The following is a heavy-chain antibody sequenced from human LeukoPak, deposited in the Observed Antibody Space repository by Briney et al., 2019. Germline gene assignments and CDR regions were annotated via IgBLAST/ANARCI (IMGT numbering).Heavy chain of an antibody. V-gene: IGHV3-7*01. CDR2: IKQDESEK. CDR3: ARDKIVGATYFDY. J-gene: IGHJ4*02. Sequence: GGSLRLSCAASGFTLNTYRMSWVRQAPGKGVEWVANIKQDESEKHYVDSVKGRFTISRDNAKNSLYLQMNSLRAEDTAVYYCARDKIVGATYFDYWGQGTLVTVSS. CDR1: GFTLNTYR. D-gene: IGHD1-26*01.